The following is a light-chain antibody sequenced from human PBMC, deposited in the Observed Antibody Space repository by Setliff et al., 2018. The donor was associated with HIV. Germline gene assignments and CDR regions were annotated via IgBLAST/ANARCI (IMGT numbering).Light chain of an antibody. Sequence: QSALAQPASVSGSPGQSITISCTGTSSDVGGYDFVSWYQQHPGKAPKLMIYEVSNRPSGVSTRFSGSKSGNTASLTISGLQAEDEADYFCSSYGSHSPFVFGSGTKVTVL. J-gene: IGLJ1*01. CDR1: SSDVGGYDF. CDR2: EVS. CDR3: SSYGSHSPFV. V-gene: IGLV2-14*01.